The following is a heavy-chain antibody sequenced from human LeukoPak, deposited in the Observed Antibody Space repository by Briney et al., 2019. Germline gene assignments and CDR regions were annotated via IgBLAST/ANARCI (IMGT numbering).Heavy chain of an antibody. D-gene: IGHD6-6*01. CDR2: SYAGGSL. J-gene: IGHJ4*02. V-gene: IGHV4-4*07. Sequence: PSETLSLTCFVSGDSMNTHYWTWVRQPAGKALEWIGRSYAGGSLYYNPSLKSRVTMSIDTSMNHFSLKLNSVTAADTAIYYCAKEYTSDWFPRGYLDYWGQGILVTVSS. CDR3: AKEYTSDWFPRGYLDY. CDR1: GDSMNTHY.